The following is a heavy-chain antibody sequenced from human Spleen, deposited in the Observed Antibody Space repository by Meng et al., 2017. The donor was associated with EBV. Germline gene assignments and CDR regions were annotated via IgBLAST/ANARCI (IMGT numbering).Heavy chain of an antibody. D-gene: IGHD1-1*01. CDR3: AQMERCGLDP. J-gene: IGHJ5*02. Sequence: QGQLRQRGPGPSQASETLSLTCAVSGGAISSSNWWNWVRQAPGKGLEWIGEIYHTGSTSYNPSLESRVTISIDKSKNQVSLKLTSVTAADTDVYDCAQMERCGLDPWGQGTLVTVSS. CDR2: IYHTGST. V-gene: IGHV4-4*02. CDR1: GGAISSSNW.